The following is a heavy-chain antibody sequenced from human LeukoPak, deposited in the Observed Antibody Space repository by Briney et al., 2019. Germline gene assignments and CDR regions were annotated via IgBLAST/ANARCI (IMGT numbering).Heavy chain of an antibody. D-gene: IGHD6-13*01. CDR1: GFTFSSYW. J-gene: IGHJ4*02. Sequence: GGSLRLSCAASGFTFSSYWMHWVRQAPGKGLVCVSRIKSDGSSTSYADSVKGRFTISRDNAKNTLYLQMNSLRAEDTAVYYCARRIAAAAAPYYFDYWGQGTLVTVSS. CDR2: IKSDGSST. CDR3: ARRIAAAAAPYYFDY. V-gene: IGHV3-74*01.